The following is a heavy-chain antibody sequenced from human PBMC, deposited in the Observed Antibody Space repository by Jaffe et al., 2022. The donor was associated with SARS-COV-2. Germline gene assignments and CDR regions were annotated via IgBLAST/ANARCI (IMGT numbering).Heavy chain of an antibody. V-gene: IGHV1-18*01. Sequence: QVQLVQSGAEVKKPGASVKVSCKASGYTITKFGFNWVRQAPGQGLEWVGWIKTYNGDTNYAEKFQGRVTMTTDTSTSTAYMELRGLRSDDTAVYYCAREYGGYFEFWGQGTLVTVSS. CDR1: GYTITKFG. CDR3: AREYGGYFEF. J-gene: IGHJ4*02. D-gene: IGHD2-8*01. CDR2: IKTYNGDT.